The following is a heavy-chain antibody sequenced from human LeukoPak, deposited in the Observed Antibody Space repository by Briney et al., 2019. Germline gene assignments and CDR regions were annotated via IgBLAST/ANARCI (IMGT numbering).Heavy chain of an antibody. V-gene: IGHV3-7*01. D-gene: IGHD3-22*01. J-gene: IGHJ4*02. CDR3: TTLPHKDSRGYHDY. Sequence: PGGSLRLSCAASGIIFNDYWMNWVRQAPGKGLEWVANINQDGSVIHHVDSVKGRFTTSRDNARHSVYLQMNSLRVEDTAVYYCTTLPHKDSRGYHDYWGQGILVTVSS. CDR1: GIIFNDYW. CDR2: INQDGSVI.